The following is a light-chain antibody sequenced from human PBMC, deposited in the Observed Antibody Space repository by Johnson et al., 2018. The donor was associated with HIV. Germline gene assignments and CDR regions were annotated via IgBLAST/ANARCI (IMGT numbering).Light chain of an antibody. V-gene: IGLV1-51*01. CDR3: GTWDSSLSAHYV. J-gene: IGLJ1*01. Sequence: QSVLTQSPSVSAAPGQKVTISCSGSSSKIGNKYVSWYQQLPGTAPKVLIYDNSKRPSGIPDRFSGSKSGTSATLGITGLQTGDEADYYCGTWDSSLSAHYVFGTGTKVTVL. CDR2: DNS. CDR1: SSKIGNKY.